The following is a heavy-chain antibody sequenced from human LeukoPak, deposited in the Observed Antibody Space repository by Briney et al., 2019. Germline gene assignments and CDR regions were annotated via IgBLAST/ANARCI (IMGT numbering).Heavy chain of an antibody. Sequence: GGSLRLSCEASGFTFSNYGMHWVRQAPGKGLEWVAVISYDGSKTYYADSVKGRFTISRNNSKNTLYLQMDSLRAEDTAMYYCAKGPRSYGPFDYWGQGTLVTASS. J-gene: IGHJ4*02. CDR2: ISYDGSKT. V-gene: IGHV3-30*18. CDR1: GFTFSNYG. CDR3: AKGPRSYGPFDY. D-gene: IGHD1-26*01.